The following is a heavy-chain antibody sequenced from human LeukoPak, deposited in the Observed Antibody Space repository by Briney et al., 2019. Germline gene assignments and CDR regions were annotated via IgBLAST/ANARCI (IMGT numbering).Heavy chain of an antibody. V-gene: IGHV3-23*01. Sequence: PGGSLRLSCAASGFTFSSYAMSWVRQAPGKGLEWVSAISGSGGSTYYADSVKGRFTISRGNSKNTLYLQMDSLRAEDTAVYYCAREADYYDSSGYYANWFDPWGQGTLVTVSS. CDR3: AREADYYDSSGYYANWFDP. CDR1: GFTFSSYA. D-gene: IGHD3-22*01. CDR2: ISGSGGST. J-gene: IGHJ5*02.